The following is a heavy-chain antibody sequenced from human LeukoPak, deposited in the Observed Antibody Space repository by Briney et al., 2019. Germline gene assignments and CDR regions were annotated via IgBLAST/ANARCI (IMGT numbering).Heavy chain of an antibody. Sequence: AGGSLRLSCAASGFTFSSYWMTWVRQAPGKGLEWVANIHQDGSEKYYVDSVKGRFTISRDNAKNSLYLQMNILRAEDTAVYFCARFETCQCDDVFDIWGQGTMVTVSS. J-gene: IGHJ3*02. CDR3: ARFETCQCDDVFDI. CDR1: GFTFSSYW. V-gene: IGHV3-7*02. D-gene: IGHD3-9*01. CDR2: IHQDGSEK.